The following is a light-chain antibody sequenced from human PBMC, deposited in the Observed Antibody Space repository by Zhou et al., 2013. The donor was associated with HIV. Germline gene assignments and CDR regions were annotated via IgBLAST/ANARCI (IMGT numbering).Light chain of an antibody. CDR2: KAS. CDR1: QIINTW. CDR3: QQYNSYRT. V-gene: IGKV1-5*03. Sequence: DIQMTQSPSTLSASVGDRVTITCRASQIINTWLAWYQQKPGKAPKLLIYKASSLESGVPSRFSGSGSGTEFTLTISSLQPDDFATYYCQQYNSYRTFGQGTKVE. J-gene: IGKJ1*01.